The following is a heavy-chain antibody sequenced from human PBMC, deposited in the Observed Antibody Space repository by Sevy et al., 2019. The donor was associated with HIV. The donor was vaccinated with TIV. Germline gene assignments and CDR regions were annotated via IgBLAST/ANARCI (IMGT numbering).Heavy chain of an antibody. CDR3: ARGDLNYDFWSGYWKTDNWFDP. V-gene: IGHV6-1*01. D-gene: IGHD3-3*01. J-gene: IGHJ5*02. CDR2: TYYRSKWYN. CDR1: GDSVSSNSAA. Sequence: SQTLSLTCAISGDSVSSNSAAWNWIRQSPSRGLEWLGRTYYRSKWYNDYEVSVKSRITINPDTSKNQFSLQLNSVTPEDTAVYYCARGDLNYDFWSGYWKTDNWFDPWGQGTLVTVSS.